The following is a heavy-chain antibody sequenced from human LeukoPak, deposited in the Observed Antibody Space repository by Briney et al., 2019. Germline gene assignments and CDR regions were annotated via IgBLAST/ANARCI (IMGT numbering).Heavy chain of an antibody. D-gene: IGHD5-18*01. CDR1: GYSFTSYW. CDR3: ARRGYSYGYDYYYYYYMDV. V-gene: IGHV5-51*01. CDR2: IYPGYSDT. Sequence: GESLQISCKGSGYSFTSYWIGWVRQMPGNGLEWMGIIYPGYSDTRYSPSFQGQVTISADKSVSTAYLQWSSLKASDTAMYYCARRGYSYGYDYYYYYYMDVWGKGTTVTVSS. J-gene: IGHJ6*03.